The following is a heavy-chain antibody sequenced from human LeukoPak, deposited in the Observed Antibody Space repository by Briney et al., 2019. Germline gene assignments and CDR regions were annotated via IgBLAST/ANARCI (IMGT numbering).Heavy chain of an antibody. Sequence: RWASVKVSCKASGYTFTDYYMHWVRQAPGQGFEWMGWINPNDGDTNYAQKFQGRVTMTRDTSISTAHMEVSRLRSDDTAVYYCARANFLYRSSTTCLFDYWGQGTLVTVSS. CDR3: ARANFLYRSSTTCLFDY. CDR1: GYTFTDYY. J-gene: IGHJ4*02. V-gene: IGHV1-2*02. CDR2: INPNDGDT. D-gene: IGHD2-2*01.